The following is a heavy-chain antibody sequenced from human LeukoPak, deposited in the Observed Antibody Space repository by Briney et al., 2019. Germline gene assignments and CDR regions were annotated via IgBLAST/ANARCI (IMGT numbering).Heavy chain of an antibody. J-gene: IGHJ4*02. V-gene: IGHV4-31*03. CDR3: ARGRHIAAADPFDY. CDR2: IYYSGST. Sequence: TLSLTCTVSGGSISSGGYYWSWIRQHPGKGLEWIGYIYYSGSTYYNPSLKSRVTISVDTSKNQFSLKLSSVTAADTAVYYCARGRHIAAADPFDYWGQGTLVTVSS. D-gene: IGHD6-13*01. CDR1: GGSISSGGYY.